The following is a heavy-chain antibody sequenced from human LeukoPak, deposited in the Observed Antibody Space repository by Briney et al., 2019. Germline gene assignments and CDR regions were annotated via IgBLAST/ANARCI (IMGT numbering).Heavy chain of an antibody. J-gene: IGHJ4*02. CDR2: INHSGYT. V-gene: IGHV4-34*01. CDR1: GVSFDDYY. Sequence: PSETLSLTCAVSGVSFDDYYWAGVRQTPGKGLEWIGEINHSGYTNDSPSLKSRVTLSIDMSRKQFSLNLRSVTVADAGFYYCTRITTGHDYWGQGTLVTVSS. CDR3: TRITTGHDY. D-gene: IGHD3-22*01.